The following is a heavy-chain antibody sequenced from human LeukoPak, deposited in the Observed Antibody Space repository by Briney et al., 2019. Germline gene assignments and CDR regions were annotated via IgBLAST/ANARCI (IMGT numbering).Heavy chain of an antibody. CDR2: IHYSGAT. J-gene: IGHJ4*02. V-gene: IGHV4-39*01. Sequence: SETLSLPCTVSGGSISSNNYYRGWIRQPPGKRLEWIGSIHYSGATYYNPSLRSRVTIYVDTSKNQFSLKLTSVTAADTAVYYCARPHYYDASGPFEYWGQGTQVTVSS. D-gene: IGHD3-22*01. CDR1: GGSISSNNYY. CDR3: ARPHYYDASGPFEY.